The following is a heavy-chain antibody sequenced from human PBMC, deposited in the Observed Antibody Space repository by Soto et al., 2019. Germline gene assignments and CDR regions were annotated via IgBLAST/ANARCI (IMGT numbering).Heavy chain of an antibody. CDR3: ATVAPPGSDYDYSGMDV. J-gene: IGHJ6*02. CDR1: GYIF. D-gene: IGHD6-13*01. CDR2: ISAYTGNT. V-gene: IGHV1-18*01. Sequence: QVQLVQSGAEVKKPGASVKVSCQTSGYIFISWLRQAPGQGLECMGWISAYTGNTNYAQKLQGRVTMSTDAPTGTAYMDLRCLTSDDTAVYYCATVAPPGSDYDYSGMDVWGQGTTVTVS.